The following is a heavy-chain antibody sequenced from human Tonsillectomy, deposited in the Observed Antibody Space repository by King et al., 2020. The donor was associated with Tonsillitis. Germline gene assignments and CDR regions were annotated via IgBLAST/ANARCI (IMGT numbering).Heavy chain of an antibody. V-gene: IGHV1-18*01. J-gene: IGHJ3*02. Sequence: VQLVESGAEVKKPGASVKVSCKASGYTFTTHGISWVRQAPGQGLEWVGWINTHNGDTESAQTLQGRVTMTTDTSTSTAYMELRSLRFDDTAVYYCARDEAISMVLVDRKSFDIWGQGTMVSVSS. CDR1: GYTFTTHG. CDR2: INTHNGDT. CDR3: ARDEAISMVLVDRKSFDI. D-gene: IGHD2-8*02.